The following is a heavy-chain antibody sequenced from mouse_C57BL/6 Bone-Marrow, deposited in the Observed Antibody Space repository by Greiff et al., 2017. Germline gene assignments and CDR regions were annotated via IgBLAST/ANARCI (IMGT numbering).Heavy chain of an antibody. CDR2: IHPNSGST. V-gene: IGHV1-64*01. CDR1: GYTFTRYW. Sequence: QVQLQQPGAELVKPGASVKLSCKASGYTFTRYWMHWVQQRPGQGLEWIGMIHPNSGSTNYNEKFKSKATLTVDKSSSTAYMRLSSLTSEDYAVYYFERSIMDYWGQGTSVTVSS. CDR3: ERSIMDY. J-gene: IGHJ4*01.